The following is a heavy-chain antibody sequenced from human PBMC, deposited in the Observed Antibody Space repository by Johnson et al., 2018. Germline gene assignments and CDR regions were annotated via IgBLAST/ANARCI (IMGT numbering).Heavy chain of an antibody. CDR2: MNANTANT. CDR1: GYSFTNYD. V-gene: IGHV1-8*01. J-gene: IGHJ4*02. Sequence: QLVESGAEVKKPGASVXVSCKASGYSFTNYDINWARPATGQGLEWVGWMNANTANTGYAQKFQGRVTMTRDTSINTAYMDLSSMRTDDTAVYYCTSGRSVDNYDTTFWGQGTLVTVSS. D-gene: IGHD3-16*01. CDR3: TSGRSVDNYDTTF.